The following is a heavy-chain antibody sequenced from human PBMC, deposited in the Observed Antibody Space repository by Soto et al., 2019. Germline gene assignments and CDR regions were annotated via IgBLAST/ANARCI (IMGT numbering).Heavy chain of an antibody. J-gene: IGHJ4*02. CDR2: IKQDGSEK. CDR1: GFTFGNYW. Sequence: LGGSLRLSCAASGFTFGNYWMTWVRQAPGKGLEWVANIKQDGSEKYYVDSVKGRFTISRDNAKNSLYLQMNTLRAEDTAVYYCARSYYDYIWGSYPTNHWGQGTLVTVSS. V-gene: IGHV3-7*01. CDR3: ARSYYDYIWGSYPTNH. D-gene: IGHD3-16*01.